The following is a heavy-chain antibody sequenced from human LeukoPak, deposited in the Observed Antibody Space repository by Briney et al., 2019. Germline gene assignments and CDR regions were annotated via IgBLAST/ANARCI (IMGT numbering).Heavy chain of an antibody. V-gene: IGHV1-3*01. J-gene: IGHJ4*02. CDR3: ARGGVIRSGYDFRVLY. CDR1: GYTFTSYA. D-gene: IGHD5-12*01. CDR2: INAGNGNT. Sequence: GASVKVSCKASGYTFTSYAMHWVRQAPGQRLEWMGWINAGNGNTKYSQKFQGRVTITRDTSASTAYMELSSLRSEDTAVYYCARGGVIRSGYDFRVLYWGQGTLVTVSS.